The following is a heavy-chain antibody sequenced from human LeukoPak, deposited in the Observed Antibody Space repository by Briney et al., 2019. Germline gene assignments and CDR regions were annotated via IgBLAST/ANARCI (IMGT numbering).Heavy chain of an antibody. Sequence: PGGSLRLSCAASGFTFSNYWMDWVRQSPGKGLEWVANIKEVGSDKYYVDSVKGRFTISRDNAKNSLYLQMNSLRAEDTAVYYCARNSGWFRFDYRGQGTLVTVSS. CDR2: IKEVGSDK. J-gene: IGHJ4*02. D-gene: IGHD6-19*01. CDR3: ARNSGWFRFDY. V-gene: IGHV3-7*03. CDR1: GFTFSNYW.